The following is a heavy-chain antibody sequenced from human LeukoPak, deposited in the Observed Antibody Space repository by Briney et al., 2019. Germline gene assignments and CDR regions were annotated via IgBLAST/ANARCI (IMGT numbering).Heavy chain of an antibody. CDR1: GFTFSTYA. D-gene: IGHD6-19*01. J-gene: IGHJ4*02. CDR3: AKVHGLFSSGWPFYFDS. Sequence: GGSLRLSCAASGFTFSTYAMSWVRQAPGKGLEWVSAISGSGGSTYYADSVKGRFTISRDNSKNTLYLQMNSLRAEDTAVYYCAKVHGLFSSGWPFYFDSWGQGTLVTVSS. V-gene: IGHV3-23*01. CDR2: ISGSGGST.